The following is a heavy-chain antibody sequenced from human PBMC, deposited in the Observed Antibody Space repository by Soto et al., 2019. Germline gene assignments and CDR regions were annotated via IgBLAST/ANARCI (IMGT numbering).Heavy chain of an antibody. Sequence: GGSLRLSCAASGFTFSNYALSWVRHAPGKGLEWISAITSSGSTTYYAESVKDLFTISKDSSKNTLSLQINSLRAWDTAVYYSDIDPYGDQVAGIEMWGKGTKVTVS. CDR1: GFTFSNYA. CDR3: DIDPYGDQVAGIEM. D-gene: IGHD2-15*01. J-gene: IGHJ3*02. CDR2: ITSSGSTT. V-gene: IGHV3-23*01.